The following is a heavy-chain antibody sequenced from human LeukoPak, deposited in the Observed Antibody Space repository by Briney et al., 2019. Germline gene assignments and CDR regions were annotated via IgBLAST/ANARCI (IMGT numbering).Heavy chain of an antibody. CDR3: HVVVTNYSFDY. J-gene: IGHJ4*02. CDR1: GGSISSSNYY. V-gene: IGHV4-39*01. D-gene: IGHD2-2*01. CDR2: IYYSGST. Sequence: SETLSLTCTVSGGSISSSNYYWGWIRQPPGKGLEWIGSIYYSGSTYYNPSLKTRVTISVDTSKNQFSLKLSSVTAADTAVYYRHVVVTNYSFDYWGQGTPVTVSS.